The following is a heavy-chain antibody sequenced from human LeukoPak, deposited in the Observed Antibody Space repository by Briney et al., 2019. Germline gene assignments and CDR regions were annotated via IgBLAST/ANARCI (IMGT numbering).Heavy chain of an antibody. CDR1: GGSFSGYY. J-gene: IGHJ5*02. D-gene: IGHD3-3*01. CDR3: ARGGYDFWSGYYTDWFDP. V-gene: IGHV4-34*01. CDR2: INHSGST. Sequence: SETLSLTCAVYGGSFSGYYWSWIRQPPGKGLEWIGEINHSGSTNYNPSLKSRVTISVDTSKNQFSLKLSSVTAADTAVYYCARGGYDFWSGYYTDWFDPRGQGTLVTVSS.